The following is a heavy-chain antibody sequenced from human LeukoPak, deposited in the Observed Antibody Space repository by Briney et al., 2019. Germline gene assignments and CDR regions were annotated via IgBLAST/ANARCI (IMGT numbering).Heavy chain of an antibody. CDR3: ARGREEYCSSTSCRRAGDY. D-gene: IGHD2-2*01. J-gene: IGHJ4*02. CDR2: INPNSGGT. V-gene: IGHV1-2*02. Sequence: ASVKVSCKASGYTFTGYYMHWVRRAPGQGLEWMGWINPNSGGTNYAQKFQGRVTMTRDTSINTAYMELSRLRSDDTAVYYCARGREEYCSSTSCRRAGDYWGQGTLVTVSS. CDR1: GYTFTGYY.